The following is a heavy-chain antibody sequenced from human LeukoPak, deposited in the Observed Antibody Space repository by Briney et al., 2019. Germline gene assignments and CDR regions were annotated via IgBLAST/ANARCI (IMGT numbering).Heavy chain of an antibody. J-gene: IGHJ4*02. V-gene: IGHV3-48*03. CDR1: GFTFSSYE. CDR3: ARLWRRRTPIDY. D-gene: IGHD3-16*01. CDR2: ISSSGNTI. Sequence: GGSLRLSCAASGFTFSSYEMNWVRQAPGKGLEWVSYISSSGNTIYYADSVKGRFTISRDNAENSLYLQMNSLRAEDTAVYYCARLWRRRTPIDYWGQGTLVTVSS.